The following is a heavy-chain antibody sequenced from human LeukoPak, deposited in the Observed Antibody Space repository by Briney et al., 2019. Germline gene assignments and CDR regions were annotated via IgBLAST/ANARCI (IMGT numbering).Heavy chain of an antibody. CDR3: ARERSSGSYYDY. D-gene: IGHD1-26*01. Sequence: GGSLRLSCAASGFTFSSYGMHWVRQAPGKGLEWVAFIRYDGSKEYYADSVEGRFTISRDNSKNTLYLQMNSLRREDTAVFSCARERSSGSYYDYWGQGTLVTVSS. CDR2: IRYDGSKE. CDR1: GFTFSSYG. J-gene: IGHJ4*02. V-gene: IGHV3-30*02.